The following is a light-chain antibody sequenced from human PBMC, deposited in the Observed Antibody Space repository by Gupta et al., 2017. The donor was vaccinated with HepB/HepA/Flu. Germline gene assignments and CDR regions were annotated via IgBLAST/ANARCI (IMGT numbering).Light chain of an antibody. J-gene: IGKJ5*01. V-gene: IGKV1-39*01. Sequence: DIQMTQSPSSLSASVGDRVTITCRASQSISSNLNWYQQKPGKAPKLLIYGASTLHSGVPSRFSGSGSGTDFALTISSLQPEDFATYYCQQRYSLPITFGQGTLLEIK. CDR2: GAS. CDR1: QSISSN. CDR3: QQRYSLPIT.